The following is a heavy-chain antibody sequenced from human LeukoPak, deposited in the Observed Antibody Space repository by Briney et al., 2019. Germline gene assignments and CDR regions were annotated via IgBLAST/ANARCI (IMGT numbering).Heavy chain of an antibody. Sequence: SETLSLTCTVSGGSIGSYYWSWIRQPPGRGLEWIGYIHYSGSINSNPSLKSRVTISVDTSKNQFSLRLSSVTAADPAVYYCARVGSYAFDIWGQGTMVTVSS. CDR1: GGSIGSYY. J-gene: IGHJ3*02. V-gene: IGHV4-59*01. CDR2: IHYSGSI. CDR3: ARVGSYAFDI.